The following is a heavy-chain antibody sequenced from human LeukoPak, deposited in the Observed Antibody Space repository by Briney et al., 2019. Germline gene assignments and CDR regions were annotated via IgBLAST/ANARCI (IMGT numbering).Heavy chain of an antibody. CDR2: ISYDGSNK. Sequence: GRSLRLSCAASGFTFSSYGMHWVRQAPGKGLEWVAVISYDGSNKYYADSVKGRFTISRDNSKNTLYLQMNSLRAEDTAVYYCAKAHYGDYGSVDYWGQGTLVTVSS. CDR3: AKAHYGDYGSVDY. D-gene: IGHD4-17*01. J-gene: IGHJ4*02. V-gene: IGHV3-30*18. CDR1: GFTFSSYG.